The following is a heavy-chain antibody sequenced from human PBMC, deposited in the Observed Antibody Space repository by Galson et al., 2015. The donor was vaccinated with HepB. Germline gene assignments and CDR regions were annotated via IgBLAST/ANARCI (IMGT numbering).Heavy chain of an antibody. J-gene: IGHJ5*02. CDR1: GFTFSSYA. D-gene: IGHD2-15*01. V-gene: IGHV3-23*01. Sequence: SLRLSCAASGFTFSSYAMSWVRQAPGKGLEWVSAISGSGGSTYYADSVKGRFTISRDNSKNTLYLQMNSLRAEDTAVYYCAKDPQVVVAATPIGGWFDPWGQGTLVTVSS. CDR2: ISGSGGST. CDR3: AKDPQVVVAATPIGGWFDP.